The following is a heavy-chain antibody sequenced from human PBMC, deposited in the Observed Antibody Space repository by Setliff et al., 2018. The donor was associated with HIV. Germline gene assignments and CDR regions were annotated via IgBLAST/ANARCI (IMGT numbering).Heavy chain of an antibody. CDR2: IKSKTDVGTT. J-gene: IGHJ5*02. CDR1: GFTFSNAW. V-gene: IGHV3-15*01. D-gene: IGHD6-13*01. CDR3: TTGSSWSRNGFDP. Sequence: GGSLRLSCAASGFTFSNAWMSWVRQAPGKGREWVGRIKSKTDVGTTDYVTTVKGRFTISRDDSKNTLYLQMNSLKTEDTAVYYCTTGSSWSRNGFDPWGQGTLVTVSS.